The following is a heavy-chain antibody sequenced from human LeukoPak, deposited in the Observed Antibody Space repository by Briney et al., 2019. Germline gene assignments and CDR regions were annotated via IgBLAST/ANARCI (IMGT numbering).Heavy chain of an antibody. CDR1: GFTFSSYW. D-gene: IGHD4-23*01. CDR2: IKQYGIEK. Sequence: GXXLRLSCAASGFTFSSYWMSWVRQAPGKGLEWVANIKQYGIEKYYVHSVNARFTISRHNAKNSLYLQMNSLRAEDTAVYYCSKEKSTVLTPGVDYWGQGTLVTVSS. CDR3: SKEKSTVLTPGVDY. V-gene: IGHV3-7*01. J-gene: IGHJ4*02.